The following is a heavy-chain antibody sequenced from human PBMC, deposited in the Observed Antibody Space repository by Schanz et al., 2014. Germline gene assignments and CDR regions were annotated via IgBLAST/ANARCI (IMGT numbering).Heavy chain of an antibody. D-gene: IGHD3-16*02. J-gene: IGHJ4*02. Sequence: EVQLVESGGGVVRPGGSLRLSCAASGFTFENYALTWVRQVPGKGLEWVSRINWSDGGSTGYADSVRGRFTISRDNSKNTLYLQLGSLSAEDTAVYFCARDNRYYLFDYWGQGALVTVSS. CDR2: INWSDGGST. CDR1: GFTFENYA. CDR3: ARDNRYYLFDY. V-gene: IGHV3-20*04.